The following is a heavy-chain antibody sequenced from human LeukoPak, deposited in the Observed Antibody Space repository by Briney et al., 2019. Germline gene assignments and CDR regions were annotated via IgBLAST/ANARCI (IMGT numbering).Heavy chain of an antibody. D-gene: IGHD3-3*01. Sequence: GGSLRLSCAASGFTFSSFTLTWVRQAPGKGLEWVSSISSGSDYIYYADSVNGRFVISRDNAKNSLYLHMNILRAEDTAVYYCARDVAADYNFRSGYLGPFDYWGQGTLVTVSS. J-gene: IGHJ4*02. V-gene: IGHV3-21*04. CDR3: ARDVAADYNFRSGYLGPFDY. CDR2: ISSGSDYI. CDR1: GFTFSSFT.